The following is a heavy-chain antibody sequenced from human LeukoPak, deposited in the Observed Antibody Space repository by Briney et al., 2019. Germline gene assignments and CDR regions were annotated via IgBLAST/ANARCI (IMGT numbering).Heavy chain of an antibody. J-gene: IGHJ4*02. V-gene: IGHV3-7*01. D-gene: IGHD1-7*01. CDR2: IKEDGSRR. CDR3: ARDELIDY. CDR1: GFSLSGYW. Sequence: GGSLRLSCTASGFSLSGYWMSWVRQAPGKGPEWLANIKEDGSRRYYSESVRGRFTISRDNSENSLYLQMNSLRAEDTAVYYCARDELIDYWGQGTLVTVSS.